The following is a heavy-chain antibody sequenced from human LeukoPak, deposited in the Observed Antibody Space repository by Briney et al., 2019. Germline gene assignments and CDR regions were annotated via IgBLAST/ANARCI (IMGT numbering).Heavy chain of an antibody. V-gene: IGHV1-18*04. Sequence: GASVKVSRKASGYTFTSYGISWVRQAPGQGLEWMGGISAYNGNTNYAQKLQGRVTMTTDTSTSTAYMELRSLRSDDTAVYYCARGTHPYSSGWYPHWGQGTLVTVSS. CDR1: GYTFTSYG. J-gene: IGHJ4*02. CDR2: ISAYNGNT. CDR3: ARGTHPYSSGWYPH. D-gene: IGHD6-19*01.